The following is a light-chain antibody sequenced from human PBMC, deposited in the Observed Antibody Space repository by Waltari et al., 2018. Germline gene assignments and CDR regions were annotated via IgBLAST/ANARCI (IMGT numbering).Light chain of an antibody. Sequence: DIVMTQSPDSLAVSLGERATINCKSSQSVLYSSNNKNCLAWYQQKPGQPPKLLIYWASTRESGVPDRFSGSGSGTEFTLTISSLQAEDVAVYYCHQYYSSPWTFGQGTKVEI. CDR1: QSVLYSSNNKNC. CDR3: HQYYSSPWT. CDR2: WAS. J-gene: IGKJ1*01. V-gene: IGKV4-1*01.